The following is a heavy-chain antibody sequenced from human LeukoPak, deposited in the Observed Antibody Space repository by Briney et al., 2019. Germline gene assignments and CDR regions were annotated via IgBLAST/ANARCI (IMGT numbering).Heavy chain of an antibody. D-gene: IGHD3-9*01. CDR2: ISYDGSNK. Sequence: GRSLRLSCAASGFTFSSYAMHWVRQAPGKGLEWVAVISYDGSNKYYADSVKGRFTISRDNSKNTLYLQMNSLRAEDTAVYYCARDKRELRYFDWLGIYDCWGQGTLVTVSS. CDR1: GFTFSSYA. V-gene: IGHV3-30*04. J-gene: IGHJ4*02. CDR3: ARDKRELRYFDWLGIYDC.